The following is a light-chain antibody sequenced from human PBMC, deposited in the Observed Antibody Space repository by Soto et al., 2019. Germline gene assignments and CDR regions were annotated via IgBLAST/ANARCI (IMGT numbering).Light chain of an antibody. CDR1: QSIGGF. V-gene: IGKV1-39*01. CDR3: QHSYSSPPT. Sequence: DIQMSQSPYSLPVSVVDIVTITCRGSQSIGGFLNWYQQKPGKAPKLLIFAASSLQSGVPSRFSGSRSGPDFTLTISSLQPEDFATYYCQHSYSSPPTFGQGTKVDIK. J-gene: IGKJ1*01. CDR2: AAS.